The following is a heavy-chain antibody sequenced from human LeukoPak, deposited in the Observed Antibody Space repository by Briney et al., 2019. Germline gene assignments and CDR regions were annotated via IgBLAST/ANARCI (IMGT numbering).Heavy chain of an antibody. CDR3: ARGRCTGGSDFFSF. CDR1: GYTFTSYD. V-gene: IGHV1-8*01. J-gene: IGHJ4*02. D-gene: IGHD2-21*01. CDR2: INPNSGNT. Sequence: EASVKVSCKASGYTFTSYDINWVRQATGQGLEWMGWINPNSGNTDYAQKFQGRITMTRNNSISTAYMELSSLRSEDTAVYYCARGRCTGGSDFFSFWGQGTLVTVSS.